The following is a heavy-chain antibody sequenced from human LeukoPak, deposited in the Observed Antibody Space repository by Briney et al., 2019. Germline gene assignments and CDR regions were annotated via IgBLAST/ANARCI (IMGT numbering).Heavy chain of an antibody. CDR3: ARQRDGYSFDY. J-gene: IGHJ4*02. CDR2: IYPGDSDT. V-gene: IGHV5-51*01. CDR1: GYPFTSYW. D-gene: IGHD5-24*01. Sequence: GESLKISCKASGYPFTSYWIAWVRQMPGKGLEWMGIIYPGDSDTRYSPSFQGQVTISADKSSNTASLQWSSLKASDTAMYYCARQRDGYSFDYWGQGTLVTVSS.